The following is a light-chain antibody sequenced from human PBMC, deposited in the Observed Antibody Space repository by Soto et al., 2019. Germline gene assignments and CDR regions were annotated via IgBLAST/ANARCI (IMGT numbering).Light chain of an antibody. CDR3: QQLNSYPLT. CDR1: QDISSF. Sequence: IQLTQSPSSLSASIGDRVTITCRASQDISSFLAWYQQKPGKAPRLLIYAASTLQSGVPSRFSGSGSGTDFTLTISSLQPEDFATYFCQQLNSYPLTFGQGKRLEIK. CDR2: AAS. J-gene: IGKJ5*01. V-gene: IGKV1-9*01.